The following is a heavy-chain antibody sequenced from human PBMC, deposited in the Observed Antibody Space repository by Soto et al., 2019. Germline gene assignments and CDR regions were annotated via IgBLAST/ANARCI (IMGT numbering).Heavy chain of an antibody. V-gene: IGHV3-30-3*01. J-gene: IGHJ4*02. CDR2: TSSNEGTK. Sequence: GWSLRLACATSVFTFISYSMQWFRQAPGKGLEWVAVTSSNEGTKFYADSVKGRFTISRDNSKNTLYLHMNSLRVEDTAVYYCAREVVTTQWYFDNWGQGILVTVSS. CDR1: VFTFISYS. CDR3: AREVVTTQWYFDN. D-gene: IGHD1-1*01.